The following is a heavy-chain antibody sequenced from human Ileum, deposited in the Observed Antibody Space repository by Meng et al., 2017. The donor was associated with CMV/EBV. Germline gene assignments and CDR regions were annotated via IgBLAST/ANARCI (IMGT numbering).Heavy chain of an antibody. CDR3: TRKVGGYYDY. J-gene: IGHJ4*02. CDR2: INTNNGAT. CDR1: GYTFTAYY. V-gene: IGHV1-2*06. D-gene: IGHD3-22*01. Sequence: VSCEASGYTFTAYYIHWVRQAPGQGVKWMGRINTNNGATEYAEKFQGRITMASDTSISTIYVEVTRLTSDDTAFYYCTRKVGGYYDYWGQGTLVTVSS.